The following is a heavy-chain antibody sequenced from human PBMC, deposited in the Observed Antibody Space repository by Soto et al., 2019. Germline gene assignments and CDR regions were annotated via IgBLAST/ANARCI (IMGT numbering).Heavy chain of an antibody. CDR1: GGSISSYY. V-gene: IGHV4-59*01. D-gene: IGHD3-3*01. Sequence: PSETLSLTCTVSGGSISSYYWSWIRQPPGKGLEWIGYIYYSGSTNYNPSLKSRVTISVDTSKNQFSLKLSSVTAADTAVYYCARARLDDYDFWSGYNPVLVLDYWGQGTLVTVSS. CDR3: ARARLDDYDFWSGYNPVLVLDY. CDR2: IYYSGST. J-gene: IGHJ4*02.